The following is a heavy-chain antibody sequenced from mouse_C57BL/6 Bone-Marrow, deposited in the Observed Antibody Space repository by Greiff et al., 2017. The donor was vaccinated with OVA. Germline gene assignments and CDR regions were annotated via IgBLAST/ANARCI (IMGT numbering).Heavy chain of an antibody. CDR3: ARGTAYAMDY. J-gene: IGHJ4*01. CDR1: GFTFSDYG. V-gene: IGHV5-17*01. CDR2: ISSGSSTI. D-gene: IGHD1-2*01. Sequence: EVQLVESGGGLVKPGGSLKLTCAASGFTFSDYGMHWVRQAPEKGLERVAYISSGSSTIYYADTVKGRFTISRDNAKNTLFLQMTSLGSEDTAMYYCARGTAYAMDYWGQGTSVTVSS.